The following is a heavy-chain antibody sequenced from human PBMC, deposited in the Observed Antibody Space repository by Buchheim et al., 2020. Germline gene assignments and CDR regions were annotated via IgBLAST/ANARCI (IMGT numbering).Heavy chain of an antibody. CDR1: GLTFSSYA. CDR3: TKAHDTSGYYPFVY. CDR2: ILGSGSST. J-gene: IGHJ4*02. D-gene: IGHD3-22*01. Sequence: EVQLLESGGGLVQPGGSLRLSCAASGLTFSSYAMSWVRQAPGKGLEWVSAILGSGSSTYYADSVKGRFIISRDNSKNTLYLQMNSLRVEDTAVYYCTKAHDTSGYYPFVYGGQGTL. V-gene: IGHV3-23*01.